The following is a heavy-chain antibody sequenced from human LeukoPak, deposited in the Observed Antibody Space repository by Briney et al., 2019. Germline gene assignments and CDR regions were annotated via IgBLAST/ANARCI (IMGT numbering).Heavy chain of an antibody. CDR2: ISSSSSYI. J-gene: IGHJ6*03. CDR1: GFTFSSYS. CDR3: ASYYYYYYMDV. V-gene: IGHV3-21*01. Sequence: GGSLRLSCAASGFTFSSYSMDWVRQAPGKGLEWVSSISSSSSYIYYADSVKGRFTISRDNAKNSLYLQMNSPRAEDTAVYYCASYYYYYYMDVWGKGTTVTVSS.